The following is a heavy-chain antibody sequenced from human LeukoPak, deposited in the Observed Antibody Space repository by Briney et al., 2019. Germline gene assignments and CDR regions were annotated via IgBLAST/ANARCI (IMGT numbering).Heavy chain of an antibody. CDR3: AKDFRIGYSAHFDY. D-gene: IGHD2-21*01. V-gene: IGHV3-23*01. CDR2: IYENGGTT. CDR1: GFTFGDYA. J-gene: IGHJ4*02. Sequence: GGSLRLSCTASGFTFGDYAMSWFRQAPGKGLEFVSGIYENGGTTYYADSVKGRFSISRDNSKNTLYLQMDSLRGEDTAVYYCAKDFRIGYSAHFDYWGQGALVTVSS.